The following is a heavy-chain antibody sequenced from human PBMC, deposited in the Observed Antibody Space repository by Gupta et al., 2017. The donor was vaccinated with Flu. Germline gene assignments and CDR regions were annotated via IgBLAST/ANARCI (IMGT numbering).Heavy chain of an antibody. J-gene: IGHJ4*02. CDR2: IYWNDNI. V-gene: IGHV2-5*01. D-gene: IGHD1-26*01. Sequence: QITLKESGPTLVKPTQTLTLTCTFSGFSLSTSGVGVGWIRQPPGRALEWLGTIYWNDNIYSSPYLRSRLTITKDTSRNQGVLTMTNMTPVDTATYYCAHSLAHGTDYFDYWCLGTLVTVSS. CDR3: AHSLAHGTDYFDY. CDR1: GFSLSTSGVG.